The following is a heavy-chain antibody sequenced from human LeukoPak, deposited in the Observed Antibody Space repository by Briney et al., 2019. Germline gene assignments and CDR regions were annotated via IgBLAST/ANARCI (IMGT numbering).Heavy chain of an antibody. Sequence: ASVKVSCKASGYTFTSYGISWVRQAPGQGLEWMGWISAYNGNTNYAQKLQGRVTMTTDTSTSTAYMELRSLRSDDTAVYYCARTPHYDFWSGYCLDVWGQGTTVTVSS. CDR1: GYTFTSYG. CDR2: ISAYNGNT. V-gene: IGHV1-18*01. D-gene: IGHD3-3*01. J-gene: IGHJ6*02. CDR3: ARTPHYDFWSGYCLDV.